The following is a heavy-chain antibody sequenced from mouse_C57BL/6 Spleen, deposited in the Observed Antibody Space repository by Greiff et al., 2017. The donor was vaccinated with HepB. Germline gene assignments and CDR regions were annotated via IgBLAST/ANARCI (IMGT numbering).Heavy chain of an antibody. D-gene: IGHD1-1*01. V-gene: IGHV5-9-1*02. CDR3: TREDTTVGYFDV. CDR1: GFTFSSYA. Sequence: EVNVVESGEGLVKPGGSLKLSCAASGFTFSSYAMSWVRQTPEKRLEWVAYISSGGDYIYYADTVKGRFTISRDNARNTLYLQMSSLKSEDTAMYYCTREDTTVGYFDVWGTGTTVTVSS. J-gene: IGHJ1*03. CDR2: ISSGGDYI.